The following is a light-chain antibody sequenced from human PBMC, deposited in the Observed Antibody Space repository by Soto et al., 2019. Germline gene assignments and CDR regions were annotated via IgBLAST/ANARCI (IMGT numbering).Light chain of an antibody. CDR2: SNN. CDR3: AAWDDSLNGRV. V-gene: IGLV1-44*01. Sequence: QSVLTQPPSASGTPGQRVTIYCSGSSSNIGSNTVNWYQQLPGTAHKLLIYSNNQRPSGVPDRFSGSKSGTSASLAISGLQSEDEADYYCAAWDDSLNGRVFGGGTKVTVL. CDR1: SSNIGSNT. J-gene: IGLJ2*01.